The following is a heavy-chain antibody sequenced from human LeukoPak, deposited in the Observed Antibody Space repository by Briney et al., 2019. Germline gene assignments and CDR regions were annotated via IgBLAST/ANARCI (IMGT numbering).Heavy chain of an antibody. J-gene: IGHJ4*02. CDR3: ARDPTAAQLDY. D-gene: IGHD6-13*01. Sequence: GGSLRLSCAASGFTFSSYAMHWVRQAPGKGLEWVAVISYDGSNKYYADSVKGRFTISRDNSKNTLYLQMNSLRAEDTAVYYCARDPTAAQLDYCGQGTLVTVSS. CDR1: GFTFSSYA. CDR2: ISYDGSNK. V-gene: IGHV3-30-3*01.